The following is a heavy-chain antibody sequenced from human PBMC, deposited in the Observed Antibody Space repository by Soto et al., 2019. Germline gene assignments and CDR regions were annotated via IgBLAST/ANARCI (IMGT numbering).Heavy chain of an antibody. D-gene: IGHD1-26*01. V-gene: IGHV1-2*02. Sequence: QVQLVQSGAEVKKPGASVKVSCKASGYTFNAYYIHWVRQAPGQGLEWMGCINPDSGGTKYAQKFQGRVTMTRDTSITTAYMDLSSLRSDDTAVYYCARALSFGSGTFDHWGQGTLVTVSS. CDR3: ARALSFGSGTFDH. CDR2: INPDSGGT. J-gene: IGHJ4*02. CDR1: GYTFNAYY.